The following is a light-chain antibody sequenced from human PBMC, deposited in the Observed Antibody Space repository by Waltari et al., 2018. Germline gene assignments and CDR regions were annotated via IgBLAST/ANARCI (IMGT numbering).Light chain of an antibody. CDR1: SSTIGSNY. J-gene: IGLJ3*02. V-gene: IGLV1-47*01. CDR3: AAWDDSLSGLV. CDR2: KNN. Sequence: QSVLTQPPSASGTPGQKVTIPCNGRSSTIGSNYVYCYQQLPGTAPKLRIFKNNQRPSGVPDRFSDSKSGTSASLAINGLRSEDEADYYCAAWDDSLSGLVLGGGTKVTVL.